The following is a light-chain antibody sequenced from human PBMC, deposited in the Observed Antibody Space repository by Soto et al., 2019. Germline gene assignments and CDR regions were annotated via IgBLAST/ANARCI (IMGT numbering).Light chain of an antibody. Sequence: QSVRTQPPSVSGAPGQRGTISCTGSSSNIGAGYDVHWYQQLPGTAPKPLIYGNSNRPSGVPDRFSGSKSGTSASLAITGLQAEDEADYYCQSYDSSLSGYVFGTGTKVTVL. CDR2: GNS. CDR3: QSYDSSLSGYV. CDR1: SSNIGAGYD. J-gene: IGLJ1*01. V-gene: IGLV1-40*01.